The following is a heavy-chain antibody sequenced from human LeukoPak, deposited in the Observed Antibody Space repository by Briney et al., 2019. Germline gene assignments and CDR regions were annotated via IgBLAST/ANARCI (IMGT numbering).Heavy chain of an antibody. V-gene: IGHV3-21*01. J-gene: IGHJ4*02. CDR1: GFTFSSYS. Sequence: PGGSLRLSCAASGFTFSSYSMNWVRQAPGKGLEWVSSISSSSSYIYYADSVKGRFTISRDNAKNSLYLQMNSLRAEDTAVYYCVRDRGQFSRRNFDYWGQGTLVTVSS. D-gene: IGHD3-3*01. CDR3: VRDRGQFSRRNFDY. CDR2: ISSSSSYI.